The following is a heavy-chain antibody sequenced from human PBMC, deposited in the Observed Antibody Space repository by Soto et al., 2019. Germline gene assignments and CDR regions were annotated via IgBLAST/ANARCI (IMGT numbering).Heavy chain of an antibody. V-gene: IGHV1-8*02. Sequence: QVQLVQSGAEVKKPGASVKVSCKASGYTFTSYDINWVRQTPGQGLEWMGWMNPNSGYTGHAQKFQGRVTLTRDTSPCTGYMELNSLRPEDTAVYYGAGAVGSIDYCGQGTLVTFAS. CDR3: AGAVGSIDY. CDR1: GYTFTSYD. CDR2: MNPNSGYT. J-gene: IGHJ4*02. D-gene: IGHD2-21*01.